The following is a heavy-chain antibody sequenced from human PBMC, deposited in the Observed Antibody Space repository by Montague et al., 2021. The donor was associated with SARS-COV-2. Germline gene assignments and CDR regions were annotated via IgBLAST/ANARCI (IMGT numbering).Heavy chain of an antibody. J-gene: IGHJ5*02. CDR3: VRDMFGPNDH. Sequence: SLRLSCAASGFTVSNNWMHWVRQAPGKGLAWVSCIADYGDKTDYADSVKGRFTTSRDNAKNTLYLQMNSLRVDDTAVYYCVRDMFGPNDHWGQGTLVTVSS. CDR1: GFTVSNNW. D-gene: IGHD3-10*02. V-gene: IGHV3-74*01. CDR2: IADYGDKT.